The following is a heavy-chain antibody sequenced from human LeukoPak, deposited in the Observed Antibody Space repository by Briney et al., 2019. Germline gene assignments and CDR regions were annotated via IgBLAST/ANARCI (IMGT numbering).Heavy chain of an antibody. CDR2: IFYSGST. J-gene: IGHJ4*02. CDR3: AGDRYALTFDY. V-gene: IGHV4-61*01. CDR1: GGSVSSGSYY. Sequence: KPSETLSLTCTVSGGSVSSGSYYWRWIRQPPGKGLEWVGYIFYSGSTNYNPSLKSRVTMSIDTSKNQFSLKLNSVTAADTAVYYCAGDRYALTFDYWGQGILVTVSS. D-gene: IGHD3-16*01.